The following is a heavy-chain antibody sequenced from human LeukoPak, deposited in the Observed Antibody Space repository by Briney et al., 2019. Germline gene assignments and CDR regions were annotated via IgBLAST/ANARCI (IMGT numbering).Heavy chain of an antibody. V-gene: IGHV3-7*01. D-gene: IGHD2-2*01. CDR1: GFTFSSYW. Sequence: GGSLRLSCAASGFTFSSYWMSWVRQAPGKGLEWVANIKQDGSEKYYVDSVKGRFTISRDNAKNSLYLQMNSLRAEDTAVYYCARDDRSSISCYHNWFDPWGQGTLVTVSS. CDR3: ARDDRSSISCYHNWFDP. J-gene: IGHJ5*02. CDR2: IKQDGSEK.